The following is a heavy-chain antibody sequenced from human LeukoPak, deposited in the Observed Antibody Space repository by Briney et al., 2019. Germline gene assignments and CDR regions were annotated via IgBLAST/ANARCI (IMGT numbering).Heavy chain of an antibody. J-gene: IGHJ3*02. D-gene: IGHD5-12*01. CDR1: GFTFSSYS. CDR3: ARPRTVVATIEVLIGDAFDI. CDR2: ISSSSSTI. Sequence: PGGPLRLSCAASGFTFSSYSMNWVRQAPGKGLEWVSYISSSSSTIYYADSVKGRFTISRDNAKNSLYLQMNSLRAEDTAVYYCARPRTVVATIEVLIGDAFDIWGQGTMVTVSS. V-gene: IGHV3-48*01.